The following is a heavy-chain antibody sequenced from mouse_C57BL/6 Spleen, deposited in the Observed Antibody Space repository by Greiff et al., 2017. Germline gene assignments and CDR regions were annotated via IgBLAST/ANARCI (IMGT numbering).Heavy chain of an antibody. Sequence: QVQLQQPGTVLVKPGASVKLSCKASGYTFTSYWMHWVKQRPGQGLEWIGDINPGNGGTSYNEKFKGKATLTVDKSSSTAYMQLSSLTSEDSAVYYCARALDGSSYEVAYWGQGTPVTVSA. CDR1: GYTFTSYW. CDR2: INPGNGGT. CDR3: ARALDGSSYEVAY. J-gene: IGHJ3*01. V-gene: IGHV1-53*01. D-gene: IGHD1-1*01.